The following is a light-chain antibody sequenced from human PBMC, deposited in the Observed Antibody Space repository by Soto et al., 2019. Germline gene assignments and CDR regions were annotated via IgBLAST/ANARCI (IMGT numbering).Light chain of an antibody. Sequence: QSALTQPASVSGSPGQSITISCTGTSSDVGGYNYVSWYQQHPGKAPNLMIYEVSNQPSGVSNRFSGSKSGNTASLTISGLQAEDAADYYCSSYTSSSTVVFAGGTQLTVL. V-gene: IGLV2-14*01. CDR2: EVS. J-gene: IGLJ2*01. CDR3: SSYTSSSTVV. CDR1: SSDVGGYNY.